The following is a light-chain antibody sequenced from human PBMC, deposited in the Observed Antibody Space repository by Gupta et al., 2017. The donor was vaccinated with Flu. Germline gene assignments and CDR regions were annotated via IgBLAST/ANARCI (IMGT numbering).Light chain of an antibody. Sequence: NIGAGFDEHWYQQLPGTAPKLLIYANTNRPSGVPDRISGSKSGTSASLTITGLQAEDEADYYCQSYDSGLSGYVFGTGTKVTVL. V-gene: IGLV1-40*01. CDR3: QSYDSGLSGYV. CDR1: NIGAGFD. CDR2: ANT. J-gene: IGLJ1*01.